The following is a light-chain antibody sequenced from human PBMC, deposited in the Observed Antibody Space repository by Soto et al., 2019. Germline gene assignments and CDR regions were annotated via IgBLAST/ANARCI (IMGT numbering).Light chain of an antibody. CDR3: QQYNNYPWT. CDR2: KAS. J-gene: IGKJ1*01. V-gene: IGKV1-5*03. Sequence: DIQMTQSPSTLSASVGDRVTITCRASQSISSWLAWYQQKPGKAPKLLIYKASSLESGVPSGFSGSGSGTEFTLTISSLQPDDFATYYCQQYNNYPWTFGQGTKVDI. CDR1: QSISSW.